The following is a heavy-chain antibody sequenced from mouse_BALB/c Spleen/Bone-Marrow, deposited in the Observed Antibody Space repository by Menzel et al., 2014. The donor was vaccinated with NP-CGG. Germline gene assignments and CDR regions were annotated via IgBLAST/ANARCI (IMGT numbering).Heavy chain of an antibody. J-gene: IGHJ2*01. CDR1: GYVFSSYW. CDR3: ARSGYGRNYDD. CDR2: IYPGDGDT. D-gene: IGHD1-1*01. V-gene: IGHV1-80*01. Sequence: QVQLQQSGAELVRPGSSVKISCKASGYVFSSYWMIWVRQRPGQGLEWIGQIYPGDGDTNYNGKFKGKATLTADKSSSTAYMQLSSLTSEDSAVYFCARSGYGRNYDDWGQGTTLTVSS.